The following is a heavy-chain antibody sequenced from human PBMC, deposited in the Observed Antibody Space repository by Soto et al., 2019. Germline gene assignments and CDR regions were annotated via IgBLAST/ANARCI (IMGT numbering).Heavy chain of an antibody. CDR1: GFTFSSYA. CDR3: AKGFDSGYCSGGSCPFFDY. CDR2: ISGSGGST. Sequence: GGSLRLSCAASGFTFSSYAMSWVRQAPGKGLEWVSAISGSGGSTYYADSVKGRFTISRDNSKNTLYLQMNSLRAEDTAVYYRAKGFDSGYCSGGSCPFFDYWGQGTLVTVSS. J-gene: IGHJ4*02. V-gene: IGHV3-23*01. D-gene: IGHD2-15*01.